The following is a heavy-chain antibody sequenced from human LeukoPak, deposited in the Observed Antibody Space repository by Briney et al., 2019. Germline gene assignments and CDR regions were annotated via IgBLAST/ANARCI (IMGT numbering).Heavy chain of an antibody. J-gene: IGHJ4*02. V-gene: IGHV4-34*01. CDR2: INYSGST. CDR1: GEAFSGFY. Sequence: PSETLSLTCAVYGEAFSGFYWSWIRQPPGKGLEWIGEINYSGSTNYNPSLKSRVTISVDTSKNQFSLNLNSVTAADTAVYYCARISTVTHQFDYWGQGMLVTVSS. D-gene: IGHD4-17*01. CDR3: ARISTVTHQFDY.